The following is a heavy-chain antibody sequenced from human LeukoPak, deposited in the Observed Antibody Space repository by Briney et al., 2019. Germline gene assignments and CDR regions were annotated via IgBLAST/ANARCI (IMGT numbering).Heavy chain of an antibody. Sequence: RGSLRLSPAASGFTFTIYIMNSVRQAPGQGLEWVSYISSSISIIYYADSVKGRFTISRENAKNSLYLEINSLRAEDTAVYYCAILYGSGPNWFDPWGQGTLLTVSS. D-gene: IGHD3-10*01. J-gene: IGHJ5*02. CDR1: GFTFTIYI. CDR2: ISSSISII. CDR3: AILYGSGPNWFDP. V-gene: IGHV3-48*01.